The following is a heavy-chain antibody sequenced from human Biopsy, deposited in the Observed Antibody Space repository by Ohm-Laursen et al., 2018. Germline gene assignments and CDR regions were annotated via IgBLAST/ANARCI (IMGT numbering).Heavy chain of an antibody. V-gene: IGHV3-21*01. CDR2: ISASGNHI. Sequence: SLRLSCAASGFTFSGFSMNWVRQAPGKGLEWVSSISASGNHIYYTDSVKGRFTVSRDNGKNSVYLQMISLRVEDTAVYYCARDGEAKYCKHGVCPSDFWGQGTLVTVSS. CDR1: GFTFSGFS. J-gene: IGHJ4*02. CDR3: ARDGEAKYCKHGVCPSDF. D-gene: IGHD2-8*01.